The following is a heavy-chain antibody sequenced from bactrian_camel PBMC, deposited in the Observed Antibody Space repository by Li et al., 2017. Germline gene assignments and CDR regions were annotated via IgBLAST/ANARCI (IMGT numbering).Heavy chain of an antibody. Sequence: QLVESGGGSVQAEGSLRLSCAASGTTYSTYYVAWFRQAPGKEREGVARIYTGSGNTYYAGSVMGRFTVSQGNATTWFLQMNNLQPEDTAVYRCVRDLASLYAYWGQGTQVTVS. J-gene: IGHJ4*01. CDR3: VRDLASLYAY. V-gene: IGHV3S28*01. D-gene: IGHD1*01. CDR2: IYTGSGNT. CDR1: GTTYSTYY.